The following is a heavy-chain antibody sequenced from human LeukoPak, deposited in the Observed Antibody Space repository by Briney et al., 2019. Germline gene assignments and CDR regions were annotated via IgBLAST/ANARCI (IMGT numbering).Heavy chain of an antibody. CDR3: ARLVHCSGGSCYSAGGRDWFDP. D-gene: IGHD2-15*01. V-gene: IGHV4-59*08. J-gene: IGHJ5*02. CDR2: FVCSGSI. CDR1: GGSISSYY. Sequence: SETLSLTCTLSGGSISSYYRNWIRQPPGKGVEWIGYFVCSGSINYNPSLQSRVTISVDTSKNQFSLKLSSVTAADTAVYYCARLVHCSGGSCYSAGGRDWFDPWGQGTLVTVSS.